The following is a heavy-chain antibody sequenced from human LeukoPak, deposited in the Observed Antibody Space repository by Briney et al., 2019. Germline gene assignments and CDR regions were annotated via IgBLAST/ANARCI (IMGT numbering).Heavy chain of an antibody. D-gene: IGHD4-23*01. Sequence: GGSLRLSCAASGFTVSSNYMSWVRQAPGKGLEWVSVIYSGGDTYYADSVKGRFIISRDNSKNTLYLQMNSLRAEDTAVYYCARDGGNLYWSFDLWGRGTLVTVSS. CDR3: ARDGGNLYWSFDL. CDR1: GFTVSSNY. V-gene: IGHV3-66*01. CDR2: IYSGGDT. J-gene: IGHJ2*01.